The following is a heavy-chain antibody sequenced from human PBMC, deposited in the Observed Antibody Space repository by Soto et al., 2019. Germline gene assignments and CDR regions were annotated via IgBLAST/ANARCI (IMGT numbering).Heavy chain of an antibody. D-gene: IGHD3-9*01. J-gene: IGHJ4*02. Sequence: EVQLLESGGGLVQPGGSLRLSCAASGFTFSSYAMSWVRQAPGKGLEWVSAISGSGGSTYYADSVKGRFTISRDDSKNTLYLQMNSLRAEDTAVYYCATFGDDILTGYIPAVDYWGQGTLVTVSS. CDR1: GFTFSSYA. CDR2: ISGSGGST. V-gene: IGHV3-23*01. CDR3: ATFGDDILTGYIPAVDY.